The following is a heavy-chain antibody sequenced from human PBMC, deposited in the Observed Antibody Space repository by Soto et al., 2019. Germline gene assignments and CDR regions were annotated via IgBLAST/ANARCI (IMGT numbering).Heavy chain of an antibody. J-gene: IGHJ4*02. Sequence: QVQLVQSGAEVKKPGSSVKVSCKASGGTFSSYTISWVRQAPGQGLEWMGRIIPILGIANYAQKFQGRVTITADKSTSTAYIELSSVRSEDTAVYYCASDDSSSWYHFDYWGQGTLVTVSS. V-gene: IGHV1-69*02. CDR2: IIPILGIA. D-gene: IGHD6-13*01. CDR3: ASDDSSSWYHFDY. CDR1: GGTFSSYT.